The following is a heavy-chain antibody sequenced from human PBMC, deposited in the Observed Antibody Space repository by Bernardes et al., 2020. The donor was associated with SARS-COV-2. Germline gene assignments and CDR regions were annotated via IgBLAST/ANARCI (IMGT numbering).Heavy chain of an antibody. CDR3: ARGTYSGYEYYFDY. J-gene: IGHJ4*02. V-gene: IGHV3-7*01. Sequence: GGSLRLSCAASGFTFSSYWMSWVRQAPGKGLEWVVNIKQDGSEKYYVDSVKGRFTISRDNAKNSLYLQMNSLRAEDTAVYYCARGTYSGYEYYFDYWGQGTLVTVSS. CDR1: GFTFSSYW. CDR2: IKQDGSEK. D-gene: IGHD5-12*01.